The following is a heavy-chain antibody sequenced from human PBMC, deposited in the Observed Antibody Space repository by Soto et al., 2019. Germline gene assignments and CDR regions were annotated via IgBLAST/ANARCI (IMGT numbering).Heavy chain of an antibody. J-gene: IGHJ4*02. D-gene: IGHD3-10*01. Sequence: EVQLLESGGGLVQPGGSLRLSCAASGFTFSSYAMSWVRQAPGKGLEWVSAISGSGDTTYYADSVKGRFTISRDNPKNPLYMQKSSLRAEDTAVYYCAKANRGRWLGRGGGWGQGTLVTVSS. CDR2: ISGSGDTT. V-gene: IGHV3-23*01. CDR3: AKANRGRWLGRGGG. CDR1: GFTFSSYA.